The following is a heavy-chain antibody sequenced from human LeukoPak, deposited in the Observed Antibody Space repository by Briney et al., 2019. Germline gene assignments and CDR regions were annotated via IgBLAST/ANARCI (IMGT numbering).Heavy chain of an antibody. CDR3: VGTSGYTSGWSGLRD. V-gene: IGHV3-74*01. D-gene: IGHD6-19*01. J-gene: IGHJ4*02. CDR1: GFTFSNSW. CDR2: INTDGSTI. Sequence: GGSLRLSCAASGFTFSNSWMYWVRQAPGKGLVWVSRINTDGSTIEYADSVKGRFTISRDNPKNTLFLQMNSLRVEDTAVYYCVGTSGYTSGWSGLRDWDRGTLVTVSS.